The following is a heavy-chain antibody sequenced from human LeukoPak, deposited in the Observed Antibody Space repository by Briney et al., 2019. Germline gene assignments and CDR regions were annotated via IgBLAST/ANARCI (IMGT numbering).Heavy chain of an antibody. CDR2: ISGSVGST. CDR3: AKAHIVVVPAARRYNGFDP. J-gene: IGHJ5*02. D-gene: IGHD2-2*01. CDR1: GFTLSSYA. Sequence: GGSLRLSCAASGFTLSSYAMSWVRQAPGEGLEWVSAISGSVGSTYYADSVKGRFTISRDNSKNTLYLQTNSLTAEDTAVNYCAKAHIVVVPAARRYNGFDPWGQGTLVTVSS. V-gene: IGHV3-23*01.